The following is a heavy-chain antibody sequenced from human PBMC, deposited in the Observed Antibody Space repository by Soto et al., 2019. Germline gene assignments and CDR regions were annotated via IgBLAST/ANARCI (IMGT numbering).Heavy chain of an antibody. D-gene: IGHD2-15*01. Sequence: PGGSLRLSCAASGFIFSNYILYWVRQAPGMGLEWVASITYDGRDKCYADSVKGRFTISRDNSRNTLYLQMNSLRGDDTALYYCARSGLYCSGGRCFSAYSGLDVWGQGTTVTVSS. V-gene: IGHV3-30*04. CDR2: ITYDGRDK. J-gene: IGHJ6*02. CDR3: ARSGLYCSGGRCFSAYSGLDV. CDR1: GFIFSNYI.